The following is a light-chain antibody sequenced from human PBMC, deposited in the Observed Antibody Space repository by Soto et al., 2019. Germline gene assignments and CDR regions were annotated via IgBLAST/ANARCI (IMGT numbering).Light chain of an antibody. J-gene: IGLJ1*01. CDR2: EVS. V-gene: IGLV2-14*01. CDR1: SRDVGGYNY. CDR3: SSYTSASTRV. Sequence: QLVLTQPASVSGSPGQSITISCTGTSRDVGGYNYVSWYQQHPDKAPKLMIFEVSNRPSGVSFRFSGSKSGNTASLTISGLQAEDEADYYCSSYTSASTRVFGTGTKLTVL.